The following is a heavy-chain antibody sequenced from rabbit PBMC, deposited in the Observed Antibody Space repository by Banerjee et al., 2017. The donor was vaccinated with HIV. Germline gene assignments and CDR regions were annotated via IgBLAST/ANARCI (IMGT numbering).Heavy chain of an antibody. D-gene: IGHD6-1*01. J-gene: IGHJ2*01. CDR3: ARAWGYYLYYYNAYVPDAFDP. V-gene: IGHV1S7*01. CDR1: GFTLSSYW. Sequence: QSLEESGGGLVKPGASLTLTCTASGFTLSSYWMYWVRQAPGKGLEWIGYIDPVFGSTYYASWVNGRFTISSHNAQNTLYLQLNSLTAADTATYFCARAWGYYLYYYNAYVPDAFDPWGQGTLVTVS. CDR2: IDPVFGST.